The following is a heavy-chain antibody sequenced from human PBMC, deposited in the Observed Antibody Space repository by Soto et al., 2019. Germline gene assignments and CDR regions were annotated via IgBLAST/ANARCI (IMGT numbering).Heavy chain of an antibody. V-gene: IGHV4-4*07. CDR1: GASISGFY. CDR3: ARVGGYGDTDY. CDR2: IYATGTT. D-gene: IGHD4-17*01. J-gene: IGHJ4*02. Sequence: PSETLSLTCTVSGASISGFYWSWIRKSAGKGLEWIGRIYATGTTDYNPSLKSRVMMSVDTSKKQFSLKLRSVTAADTAVYYCARVGGYGDTDYWGQGTLVTVSS.